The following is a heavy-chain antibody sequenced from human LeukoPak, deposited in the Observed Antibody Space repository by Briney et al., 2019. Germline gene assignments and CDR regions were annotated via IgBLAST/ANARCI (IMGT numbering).Heavy chain of an antibody. D-gene: IGHD6-19*01. J-gene: IGHJ3*02. V-gene: IGHV3-48*04. Sequence: GGSLRLSCAASGFTFSSYSMNWVRQAPGKGLEWVSYISSSSSTIYYADSVKGRFTISRDNAKNSLYLQMNSLRAEDTAVYYCARDRGSGWNDAFDIWGQGTMVTVSS. CDR3: ARDRGSGWNDAFDI. CDR1: GFTFSSYS. CDR2: ISSSSSTI.